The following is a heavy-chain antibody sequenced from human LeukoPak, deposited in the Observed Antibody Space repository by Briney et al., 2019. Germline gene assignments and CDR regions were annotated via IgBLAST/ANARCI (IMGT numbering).Heavy chain of an antibody. CDR2: INPNSGGT. CDR3: ARGDIYYCYMDV. CDR1: GYTFTGYY. D-gene: IGHD3-9*01. V-gene: IGHV1-2*02. J-gene: IGHJ6*03. Sequence: ASVKVSCKASGYTFTGYYIHWVRQAPGQGLEWMGWINPNSGGTNYAQKFQGSVTMTRDTSISTAYMELSRLRSDDTAVYYCARGDIYYCYMDVWGKGTTVTVSS.